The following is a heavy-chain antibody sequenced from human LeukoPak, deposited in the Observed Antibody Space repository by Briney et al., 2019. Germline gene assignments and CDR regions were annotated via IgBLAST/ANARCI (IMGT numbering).Heavy chain of an antibody. D-gene: IGHD4-17*01. CDR3: ARDLLDYGDYGYYGMDV. CDR1: GYTFTGYY. V-gene: IGHV1-2*04. Sequence: RASVKVSCKASGYTFTGYYMHWVRQAPGQGLEWMGWMNPNSGGTNYAQKFQGWVTMTRDTSISTAYMELSRLRSDDTAVYYCARDLLDYGDYGYYGMDVWGQGTTVTVSS. CDR2: MNPNSGGT. J-gene: IGHJ6*02.